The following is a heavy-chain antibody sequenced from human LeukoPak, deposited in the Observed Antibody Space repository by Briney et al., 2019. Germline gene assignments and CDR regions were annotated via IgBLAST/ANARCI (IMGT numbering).Heavy chain of an antibody. V-gene: IGHV1-18*01. Sequence: GASVKVSCKASGYTFTSYGISWVRQAPGEGLEWMGWISAYNGNTNYAQKLQGRVTMTTDTSTSTDHMELRSLRSDDTAVYYFAGLPRYKWNEPLDYWGQGTLVTVSS. CDR3: AGLPRYKWNEPLDY. CDR1: GYTFTSYG. D-gene: IGHD1-20*01. CDR2: ISAYNGNT. J-gene: IGHJ4*02.